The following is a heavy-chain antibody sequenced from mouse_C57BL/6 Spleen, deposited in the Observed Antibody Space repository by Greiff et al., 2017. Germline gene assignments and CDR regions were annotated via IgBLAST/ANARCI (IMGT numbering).Heavy chain of an antibody. CDR1: GFTFSSYG. Sequence: EVKVVESGGDLVKPGGSLKLSCAASGFTFSSYGMSWVRQTPDKRLEWVATISSGGSYTYYPDSVKGRFTISRDNAKNTLYLQMSSLKSEDTAMYYCARQDTTVVALFDYWGQGTTLTVSS. D-gene: IGHD1-1*01. CDR2: ISSGGSYT. V-gene: IGHV5-6*01. J-gene: IGHJ2*01. CDR3: ARQDTTVVALFDY.